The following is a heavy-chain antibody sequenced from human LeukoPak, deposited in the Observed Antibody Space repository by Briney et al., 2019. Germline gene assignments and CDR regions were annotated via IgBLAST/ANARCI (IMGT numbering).Heavy chain of an antibody. CDR1: GGTFSSYA. CDR2: IIPILGIA. Sequence: SVTVSCKASGGTFSSYAISWVRQAPGQGLEWMGRIIPILGIANYAQKFQGRVTITADKSTSTAYMELSSLRSEDTAVYYCARGELTYYDILTGYYNEFDYWGQGTLVTVSS. V-gene: IGHV1-69*04. D-gene: IGHD3-9*01. CDR3: ARGELTYYDILTGYYNEFDY. J-gene: IGHJ4*02.